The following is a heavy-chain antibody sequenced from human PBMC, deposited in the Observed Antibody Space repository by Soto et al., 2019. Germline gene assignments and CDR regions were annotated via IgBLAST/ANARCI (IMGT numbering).Heavy chain of an antibody. CDR1: GYTFMNYG. CDR3: AYGYSYGSRRGDYYSMDV. D-gene: IGHD5-18*01. J-gene: IGHJ6*02. CDR2: ISAYNSNT. Sequence: QVQLVQSGAEVRKPGASVKVSCKSSGYTFMNYGITWVRQAPGQGLEWMGWISAYNSNTNYAQKLQGRVTMTTDTSTSTAYMELRSLRSDDTAVYYCAYGYSYGSRRGDYYSMDVWGQGTTVAVSS. V-gene: IGHV1-18*01.